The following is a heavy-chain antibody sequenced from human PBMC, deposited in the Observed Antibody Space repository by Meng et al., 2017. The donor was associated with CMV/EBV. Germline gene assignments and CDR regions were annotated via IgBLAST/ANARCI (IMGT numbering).Heavy chain of an antibody. CDR3: ARVTPSIVGATPFDY. D-gene: IGHD1-26*01. CDR2: IYHSGST. Sequence: SETLSLTCTVSGYSISSGYYWGWIRQPPGKGLEWIGSIYHSGSTYYNPSLKSRVTISVDTSKNQFSLNLTSVTAADTAVYYCARVTPSIVGATPFDYWGQGTLVTVSS. CDR1: GYSISSGYY. V-gene: IGHV4-38-2*02. J-gene: IGHJ4*02.